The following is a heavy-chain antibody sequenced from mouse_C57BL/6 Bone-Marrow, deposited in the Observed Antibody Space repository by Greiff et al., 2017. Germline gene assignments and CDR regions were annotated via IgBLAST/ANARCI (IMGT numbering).Heavy chain of an antibody. CDR3: ALLSYGNYKEGY. CDR2: ISTYYGDA. CDR1: GYTFTDYA. J-gene: IGHJ3*01. V-gene: IGHV1-67*01. Sequence: VQLQESGPELVRPGVSVKISCTGSGYTFTDYAMHWVKQSHAKSLEWIGVISTYYGDARYNQKFQDKATMTVDKSSNTAYMELARLTSEDSAVXYCALLSYGNYKEGYWGQGTLVTVSA. D-gene: IGHD2-1*01.